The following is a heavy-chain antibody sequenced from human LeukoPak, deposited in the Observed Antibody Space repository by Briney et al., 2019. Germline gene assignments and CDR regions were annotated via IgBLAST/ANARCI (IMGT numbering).Heavy chain of an antibody. CDR2: IYYSGST. Sequence: SETLSLTCTVSGGSISSYYWSWIRRPPGKGLEWIGYIYYSGSTNYNPSLKSRVTMSVDTSKNQFSLKLSSVTAADTAVYYCARDWDSSGWYDYWGQGTLVTVSS. D-gene: IGHD6-19*01. V-gene: IGHV4-59*12. J-gene: IGHJ4*02. CDR1: GGSISSYY. CDR3: ARDWDSSGWYDY.